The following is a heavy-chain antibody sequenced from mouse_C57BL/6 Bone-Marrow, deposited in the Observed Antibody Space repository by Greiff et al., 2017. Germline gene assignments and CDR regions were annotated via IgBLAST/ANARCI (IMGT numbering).Heavy chain of an antibody. V-gene: IGHV1-59*01. J-gene: IGHJ1*03. CDR3: ATVVATSPSYWYFDV. CDR1: GYTFTSYW. Sequence: QVQLQQPGAELVRPGTSVKLSCKASGYTFTSYWMHWVKQRPGQGLEWIGVIDPSDSYTNYNQKFKGKATLTVDTSSSTAYMQLSSLTSEDSAVYYCATVVATSPSYWYFDVWGTGTTVTVSS. D-gene: IGHD1-1*01. CDR2: IDPSDSYT.